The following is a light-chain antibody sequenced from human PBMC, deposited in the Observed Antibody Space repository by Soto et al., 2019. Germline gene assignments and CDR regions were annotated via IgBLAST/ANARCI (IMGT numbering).Light chain of an antibody. Sequence: DIQLTQSPSFLSASVGDRVTITCRASRGISSYLAWYQQKPGKAPKLLIYAASTLQSGVPSRFSGSGSGTEFTLTISSLQPEDFATYYCQQLNSYPPIFGGGTKVEIK. V-gene: IGKV1-9*01. CDR1: RGISSY. CDR2: AAS. CDR3: QQLNSYPPI. J-gene: IGKJ4*01.